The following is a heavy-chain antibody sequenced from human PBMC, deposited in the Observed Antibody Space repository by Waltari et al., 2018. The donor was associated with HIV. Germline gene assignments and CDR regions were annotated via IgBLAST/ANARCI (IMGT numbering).Heavy chain of an antibody. J-gene: IGHJ4*02. CDR2: VDPETGDA. V-gene: IGHV1-69-2*01. CDR3: LSDSGF. CDR1: GYKFTAFY. Sequence: QSGSQVVKPRTAVTLACRVSGYKFTAFYLHWVKKAPRKTFEWLGRVDPETGDAIFADLFQPRLTITVDSSSKTSFLKLIDVTTDDSAVYYCLSDSGFWGQGSLVTV. D-gene: IGHD1-26*01.